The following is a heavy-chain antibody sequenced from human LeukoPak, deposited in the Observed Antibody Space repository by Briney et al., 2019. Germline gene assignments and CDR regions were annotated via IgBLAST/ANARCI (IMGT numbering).Heavy chain of an antibody. CDR1: GFMFDDFA. CDR3: AREQFSHTTNYFDK. CDR2: VSGDGVSR. Sequence: GGSLRLSCAASGFMFDDFAMHWVRQVPGKGPEWVSLVSGDGVSRFYADSVRGRFTISRDNNNHSLSPQMNRLTTEDTAYYYCAREQFSHTTNYFDKWGQGILVTVSS. D-gene: IGHD1-26*01. J-gene: IGHJ4*02. V-gene: IGHV3-43*02.